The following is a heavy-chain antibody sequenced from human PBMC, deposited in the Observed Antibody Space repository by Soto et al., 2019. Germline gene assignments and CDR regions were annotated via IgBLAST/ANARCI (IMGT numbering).Heavy chain of an antibody. CDR3: ARESIAPYSNYGWFDP. CDR2: ISAYNGNT. J-gene: IGHJ5*02. CDR1: GYTFTSYG. Sequence: GASVKVSCKASGYTFTSYGISWVRQAPGQGLEWMGWISAYNGNTNYAQKLQGRVTMTTDTSTSTAYMELRSLRSDDTAVYYCARESIAPYSNYGWFDPWGQGTLVTVSS. V-gene: IGHV1-18*04. D-gene: IGHD4-4*01.